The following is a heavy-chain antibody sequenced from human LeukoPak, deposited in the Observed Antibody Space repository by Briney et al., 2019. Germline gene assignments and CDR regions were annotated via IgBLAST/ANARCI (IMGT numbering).Heavy chain of an antibody. V-gene: IGHV3-30-3*01. D-gene: IGHD3-9*01. CDR2: ISTDGTKK. CDR1: GFTFSSYG. Sequence: PGRSLRLSCAVSGFTFSSYGMHWLRQAPGKGLEWVAVISTDGTKKYYADSVRGRFTLSRENSKNTLYLQMNSLRADDTAVYYCARNRGATGYYWFDYRGQGTLVTVSS. J-gene: IGHJ4*02. CDR3: ARNRGATGYYWFDY.